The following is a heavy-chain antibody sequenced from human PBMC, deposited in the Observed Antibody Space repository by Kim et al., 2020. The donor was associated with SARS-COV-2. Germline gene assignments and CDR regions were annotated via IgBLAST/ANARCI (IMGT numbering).Heavy chain of an antibody. D-gene: IGHD1-26*01. CDR3: ANLLVGATSSYFDY. J-gene: IGHJ4*02. CDR2: IYYSGST. V-gene: IGHV4-39*01. CDR1: GGSISSSSYY. Sequence: SETLSLTCTVSGGSISSSSYYWGWIRQPPGKGLEWIGSIYYSGSTYYNPSLKSRVTISVDTSKNQFSLKLSSVTAADTAVYYCANLLVGATSSYFDYWGQGTLVTVSS.